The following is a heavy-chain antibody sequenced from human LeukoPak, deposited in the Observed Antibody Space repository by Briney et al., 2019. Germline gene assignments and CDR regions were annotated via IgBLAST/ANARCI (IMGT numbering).Heavy chain of an antibody. CDR3: ARDYGAFDI. Sequence: GGSLRLSCAASGFTFNNYWIHWVRQVPGKGLVWVSRINNDGSSASYVDSVKGRFTISRDNAKNSLYLQMNSLRAEDTAVYYCARDYGAFDIWGQGTMVTVSS. CDR1: GFTFNNYW. V-gene: IGHV3-74*01. J-gene: IGHJ3*02. CDR2: INNDGSSA. D-gene: IGHD3-10*01.